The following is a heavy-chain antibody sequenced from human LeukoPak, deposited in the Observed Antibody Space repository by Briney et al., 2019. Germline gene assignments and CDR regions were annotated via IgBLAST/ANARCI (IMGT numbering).Heavy chain of an antibody. CDR3: ARMPVGQYSYDS. CDR2: ISSNGGST. J-gene: IGHJ5*02. CDR1: GFTFSSYA. D-gene: IGHD5-18*01. Sequence: GGSLRLSCAASGFTFSSYAMHWVRQAPGKGLEYVSAISSNGGSTYYANSVKGRFTISRDNSKNTLYLQMGSLRAEDTAVYYCARMPVGQYSYDSWGQGSLVTVSS. V-gene: IGHV3-64*01.